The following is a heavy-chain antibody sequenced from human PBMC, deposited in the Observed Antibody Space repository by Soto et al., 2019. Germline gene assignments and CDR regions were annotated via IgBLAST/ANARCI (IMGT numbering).Heavy chain of an antibody. J-gene: IGHJ4*02. CDR2: ISYDGSNK. D-gene: IGHD6-6*01. Sequence: GGSLRLSCAASGFTFSSYGMHWVRQAPGKGLEWVAVISYDGSNKYYADSVKGRFTISRDNSKNTLYLQMNSLRAEDTAVYYCAKTSGPEQLIDYWGQGTLVTVSS. CDR1: GFTFSSYG. CDR3: AKTSGPEQLIDY. V-gene: IGHV3-30*18.